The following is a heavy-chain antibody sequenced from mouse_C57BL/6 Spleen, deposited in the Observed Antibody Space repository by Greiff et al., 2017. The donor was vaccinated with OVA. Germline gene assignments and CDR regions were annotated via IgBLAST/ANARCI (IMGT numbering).Heavy chain of an antibody. Sequence: EVQLQQSGPVLVKPGPSVKISFKASGFQFPASYMPWVKQSLGKSLEWIGLVYPYNGGTSYNQKLKGKATLTVDTSASTAYMELNSLTSEDSAVYYCARLDDYAMDYWGQGTSVTVSS. CDR3: ARLDDYAMDY. CDR2: VYPYNGGT. CDR1: GFQFPASY. J-gene: IGHJ4*01. V-gene: IGHV1-36*01.